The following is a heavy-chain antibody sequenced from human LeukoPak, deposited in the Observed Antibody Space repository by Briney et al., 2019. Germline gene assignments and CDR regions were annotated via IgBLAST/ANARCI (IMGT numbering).Heavy chain of an antibody. J-gene: IGHJ3*01. CDR3: GRLQQQQLSV. CDR2: IYYSGST. V-gene: IGHV4-39*01. Sequence: SETLSLTCTVSGGSLSSYYWGWIRQPPGKGLEWIGSIYYSGSTYYSPSLKSRVTISVDTSKNQFSLKLSSVTAADTAVYYCGRLQQQQLSVWGQGTMVTVSS. D-gene: IGHD6-13*01. CDR1: GGSLSSYY.